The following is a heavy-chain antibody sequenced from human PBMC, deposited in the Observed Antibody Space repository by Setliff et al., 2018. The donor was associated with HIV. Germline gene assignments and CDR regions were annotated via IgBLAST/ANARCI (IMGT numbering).Heavy chain of an antibody. CDR3: AKDFQWSTVNTPLNYQYGMDV. V-gene: IGHV3-33*03. CDR2: IWYDGSDK. D-gene: IGHD4-17*01. Sequence: GGSLRLSCAASGFSFSTYWMTWVRQAPGKGLEWVTFIWYDGSDKYYLDSVKGRFTISRENSKNTLYLQMNNLRPEDTAVYYCAKDFQWSTVNTPLNYQYGMDVWGQGTTVTVSS. CDR1: GFSFSTYW. J-gene: IGHJ6*02.